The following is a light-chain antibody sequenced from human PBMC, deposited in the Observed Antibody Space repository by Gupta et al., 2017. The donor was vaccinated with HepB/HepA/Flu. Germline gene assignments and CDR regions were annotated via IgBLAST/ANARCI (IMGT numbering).Light chain of an antibody. CDR2: AAS. V-gene: IGKV1-39*01. CDR1: QTISRH. J-gene: IGKJ1*01. CDR3: QQSHNTPRT. Sequence: IQMTQSPSSLSASVGDRVSITCRASQTISRHLNWYQQKPGKAPNVLISAASSLQSGVPSRFSGSGSGTDFNLTISRLQPEDFATYYCQQSHNTPRTFGQGTKVEIK.